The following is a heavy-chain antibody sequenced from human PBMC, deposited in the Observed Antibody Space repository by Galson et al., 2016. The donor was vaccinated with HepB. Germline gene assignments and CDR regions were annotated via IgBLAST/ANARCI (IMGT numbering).Heavy chain of an antibody. D-gene: IGHD3-9*01. V-gene: IGHV5-51*01. CDR1: GYSFSNYW. J-gene: IGHJ5*02. CDR3: ARLGFDLSTGSPPGWFDP. Sequence: QSGAEVKKPGESLKISCKGSGYSFSNYWIVWVRQMPGKGLEWMGIIFPDDSDSKYSPSFEGHVTIPADKSINTVYLQWTSLRASDTAMYYCARLGFDLSTGSPPGWFDPWGQGTLVTVSS. CDR2: IFPDDSDS.